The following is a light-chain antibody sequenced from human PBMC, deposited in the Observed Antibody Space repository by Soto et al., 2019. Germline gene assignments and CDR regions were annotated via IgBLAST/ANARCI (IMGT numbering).Light chain of an antibody. Sequence: QSALTQPPSASGSPGQSVTISCTGTSSDVGGYNYVSWYQQHPGKAPKLMIYEVSKRPSGVTDRFSGSKSGNTASLTVSGLQAEDEAEYYCSSYAGSNSHVVFGGGTKVTVL. CDR1: SSDVGGYNY. V-gene: IGLV2-8*01. CDR3: SSYAGSNSHVV. J-gene: IGLJ2*01. CDR2: EVS.